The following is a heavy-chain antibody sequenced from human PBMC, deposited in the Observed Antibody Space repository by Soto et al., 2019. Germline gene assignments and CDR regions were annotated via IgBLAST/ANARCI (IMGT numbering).Heavy chain of an antibody. CDR3: AGQPTTGDTDLWFDP. D-gene: IGHD2-21*01. CDR1: GGSISTSRSY. J-gene: IGHJ5*02. V-gene: IGHV4-39*01. CDR2: IFYSGST. Sequence: SETLSLTCNVSGGSISTSRSYWAWIRQPPGKGLEWLANIFYSGSTYYNPSLASRVTVSVDTSKNEFSLKLRSVTAADTAVYYCAGQPTTGDTDLWFDPWGQGTLVTVSS.